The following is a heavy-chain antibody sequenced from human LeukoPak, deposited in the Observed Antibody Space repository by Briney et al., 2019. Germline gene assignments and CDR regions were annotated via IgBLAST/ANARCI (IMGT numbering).Heavy chain of an antibody. V-gene: IGHV4-59*01. CDR2: VYYSGST. Sequence: SETLSLTCAISGASISSYYWSWIRQPPGKGLEWIGYVYYSGSTNYNPSLKSRVTISVDTSKNQFSLKLTSVTAADTAVYYCARRDSSGYYSYWGQGTLVTVSS. CDR1: GASISSYY. CDR3: ARRDSSGYYSY. D-gene: IGHD3-22*01. J-gene: IGHJ4*02.